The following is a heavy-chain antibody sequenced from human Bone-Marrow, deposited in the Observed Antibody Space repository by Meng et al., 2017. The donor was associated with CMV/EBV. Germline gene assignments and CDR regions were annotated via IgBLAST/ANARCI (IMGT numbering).Heavy chain of an antibody. Sequence: ASVKVSCKASGYTFTSYDINWVRQAAGQGLEWMGWMNPDSVNPGYAQKFQGRVTITRSTSISTVYMELSSLRSEDTAVYYCARGGGGLDHWGHGTLVTVSS. J-gene: IGHJ4*01. CDR1: GYTFTSYD. CDR3: ARGGGGLDH. CDR2: MNPDSVNP. V-gene: IGHV1-8*03. D-gene: IGHD2-15*01.